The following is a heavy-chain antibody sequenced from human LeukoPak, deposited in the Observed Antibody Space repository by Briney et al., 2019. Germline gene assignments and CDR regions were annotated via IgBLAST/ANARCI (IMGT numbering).Heavy chain of an antibody. V-gene: IGHV1-69*04. CDR3: ARAPDCSGGSCYSYAFDI. D-gene: IGHD2-15*01. J-gene: IGHJ3*02. CDR2: IIPILGIA. CDR1: GYTLTGYY. Sequence: ASVKVSCKASGYTLTGYYMHWVRQAPGQGLEWMGRIIPILGIANYAQKFQGRVTITADKSTSTAYMELSSLRSEDTAVYYCARAPDCSGGSCYSYAFDIWGQGTMVTVSS.